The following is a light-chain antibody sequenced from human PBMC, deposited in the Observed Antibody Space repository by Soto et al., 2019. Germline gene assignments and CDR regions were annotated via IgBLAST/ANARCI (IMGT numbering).Light chain of an antibody. V-gene: IGKV3-20*01. Sequence: EIVLTQSPGTLSLSPGERATFSCRASQSISIRYFAWYQQKPGPAPRLLIYETSTRATVIPDRFSGSGSGTDFTITIRRLEHEDFGVYYCQQYHGAKTFGQGTRLE. CDR1: QSISIRY. J-gene: IGKJ5*01. CDR3: QQYHGAKT. CDR2: ETS.